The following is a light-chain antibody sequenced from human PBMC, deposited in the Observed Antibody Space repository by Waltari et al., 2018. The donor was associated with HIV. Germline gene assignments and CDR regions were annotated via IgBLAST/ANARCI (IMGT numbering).Light chain of an antibody. CDR2: RSN. CDR3: AAWDDSLSGVV. V-gene: IGLV1-47*01. Sequence: QSVLPQPPSASGTPGQRVTISCSGSRSNIGSNFVYWYQQLPGTTPKLLIYRSNDRLSGVPDRFSASKSGTSASLAISGLRSEDEADYYCAAWDDSLSGVVFGGGTKLTV. CDR1: RSNIGSNF. J-gene: IGLJ2*01.